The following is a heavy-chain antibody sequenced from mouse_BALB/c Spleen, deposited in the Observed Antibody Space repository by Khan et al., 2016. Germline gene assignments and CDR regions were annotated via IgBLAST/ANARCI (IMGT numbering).Heavy chain of an antibody. CDR2: IRSKSNNYAT. D-gene: IGHD2-3*01. CDR3: VRQRLLTPYWYFDV. J-gene: IGHJ1*01. V-gene: IGHV10-1*02. Sequence: EVQLVESGGGLVQPKGSLKLSCAASGFTFNTYAMNWVRQAPGKGLEWVARIRSKSNNYATYYADSVQDRFTISRDDSQSMLYLQMNNLKTEDTAMYYCVRQRLLTPYWYFDVWGAGTTVTVSS. CDR1: GFTFNTYA.